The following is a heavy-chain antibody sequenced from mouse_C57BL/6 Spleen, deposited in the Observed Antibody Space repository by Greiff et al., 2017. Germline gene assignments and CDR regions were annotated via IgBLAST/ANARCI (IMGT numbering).Heavy chain of an antibody. CDR3: ARAHYYGAWFAY. CDR1: GFTFSDYG. Sequence: EVHLVESGGGLVKPGGSLKLSCAASGFTFSDYGMHWVRQAPEKGLEWVAYISSGSSTIYYADTVKGRFTISRDNAKNTLFLQMTSLRSEDTAMYYCARAHYYGAWFAYWGQGTLVTVSA. D-gene: IGHD1-2*01. V-gene: IGHV5-17*01. CDR2: ISSGSSTI. J-gene: IGHJ3*01.